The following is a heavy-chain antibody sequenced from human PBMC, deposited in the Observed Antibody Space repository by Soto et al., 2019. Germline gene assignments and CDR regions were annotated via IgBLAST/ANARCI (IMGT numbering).Heavy chain of an antibody. D-gene: IGHD3-16*02. Sequence: PGESLKLSCTGSGYRFASYWIGWFRQMPGKGLEWMGIIYPGDSDTRYSPSFQGQVTISADKSISTAYLQWSSLKASDTAMYYCARRGYRYNWFDPWGQGTLVTV. CDR3: ARRGYRYNWFDP. CDR1: GYRFASYW. V-gene: IGHV5-51*01. J-gene: IGHJ5*02. CDR2: IYPGDSDT.